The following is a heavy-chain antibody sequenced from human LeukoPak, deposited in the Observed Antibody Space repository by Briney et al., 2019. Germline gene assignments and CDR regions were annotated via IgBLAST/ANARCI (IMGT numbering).Heavy chain of an antibody. CDR1: GGSISSSSYY. J-gene: IGHJ4*02. CDR2: IYYSGST. Sequence: SETLSLTCTVSGGSISSSSYYWGWIRQPPGKGLEWIGSIYYSGSTYYNPSLKSRVAISVDTSKNQFSLKLSSVTAADTAVYYCARQGKGYSPSFDYWGQGTLVTVSS. CDR3: ARQGKGYSPSFDY. V-gene: IGHV4-39*01. D-gene: IGHD1-26*01.